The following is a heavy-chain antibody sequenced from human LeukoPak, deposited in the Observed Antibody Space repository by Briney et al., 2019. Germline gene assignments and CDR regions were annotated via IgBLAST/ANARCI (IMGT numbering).Heavy chain of an antibody. D-gene: IGHD2-2*02. Sequence: ASVKVTCKVSGYTLTELSMHWVRQAPGKGLEWMGGFDPEDGETIYAQKFQGRVTMTEDTSTDTAYMELSSLRSEDTAVYYCATDWVGYCSSTSCYKGDYWGQGTLVTVSS. V-gene: IGHV1-24*01. CDR2: FDPEDGET. CDR3: ATDWVGYCSSTSCYKGDY. J-gene: IGHJ4*02. CDR1: GYTLTELS.